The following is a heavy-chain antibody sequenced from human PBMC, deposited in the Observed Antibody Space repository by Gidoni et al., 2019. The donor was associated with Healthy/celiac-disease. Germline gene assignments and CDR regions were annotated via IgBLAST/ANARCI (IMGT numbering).Heavy chain of an antibody. D-gene: IGHD2-2*01. J-gene: IGHJ5*02. CDR3: ARTLGYCSSTSCYGDRSVAFRWFDP. CDR2: SYPGDSDT. Sequence: EVQLVQSGAEVKKPGESLKISCMGSGYSFTSYWIGSVRQMPGKGLEWMGSSYPGDSDTRYSPSFQGQVTISADKSLGTADLQWGSLKASDTAMYYCARTLGYCSSTSCYGDRSVAFRWFDPWGQGTLVTVSS. V-gene: IGHV5-51*01. CDR1: GYSFTSYW.